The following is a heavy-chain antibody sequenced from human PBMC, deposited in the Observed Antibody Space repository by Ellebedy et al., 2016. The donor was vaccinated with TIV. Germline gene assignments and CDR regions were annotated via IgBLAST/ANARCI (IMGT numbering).Heavy chain of an antibody. Sequence: AASVKVSCNASGYTFTNYSITWVRHAPGQGLAWMGLISAYNGNTNYAQKLPGRVTMTTDPSTSTAYMELRSLSSDDTAVYYCARCRYDFWSGFPLFDAFDIWGRGTLVTVSS. CDR1: GYTFTNYS. CDR2: ISAYNGNT. CDR3: ARCRYDFWSGFPLFDAFDI. D-gene: IGHD3-3*01. V-gene: IGHV1-18*01. J-gene: IGHJ3*02.